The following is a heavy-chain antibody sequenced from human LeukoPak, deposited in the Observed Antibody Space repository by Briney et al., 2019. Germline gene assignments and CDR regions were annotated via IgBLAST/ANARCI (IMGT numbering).Heavy chain of an antibody. CDR2: IYPGDSDT. J-gene: IGHJ4*02. Sequence: GESLKISCQGSGYSFTTYWIAWVRQMPGKGLEWMGIIYPGDSDTRYSRSFQAQATIPADQPIGPPTLQWANLKPSTTPMIPCARVPEYSYGSIDYWGQGTLVTVSS. D-gene: IGHD5-18*01. CDR1: GYSFTTYW. CDR3: ARVPEYSYGSIDY. V-gene: IGHV5-51*04.